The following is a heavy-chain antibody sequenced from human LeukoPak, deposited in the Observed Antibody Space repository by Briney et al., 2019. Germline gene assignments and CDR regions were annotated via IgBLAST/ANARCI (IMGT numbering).Heavy chain of an antibody. CDR3: ARGESDRIAAARYNWFDP. Sequence: GGSLRLSCAASGFTFSSYWMSWVRQAPGKGLEWVANIKQDGSEKYYVDSVEGRFTISRDNAKNSLYLQMNSLRAEDTAVYYCARGESDRIAAARYNWFDPWGQGTLVTVSS. V-gene: IGHV3-7*01. D-gene: IGHD6-13*01. CDR1: GFTFSSYW. CDR2: IKQDGSEK. J-gene: IGHJ5*02.